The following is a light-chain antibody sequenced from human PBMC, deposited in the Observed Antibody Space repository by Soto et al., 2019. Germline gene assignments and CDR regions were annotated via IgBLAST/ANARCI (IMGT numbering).Light chain of an antibody. J-gene: IGKJ1*01. CDR2: WAT. Sequence: DIVMTQSPDSLAVSLGERATINCKSSQSVLYSSDNKNYLTWYQQRPGQPPMLIIYWATTPEAGIPDRFSGSGSVTDSALTISSLQAEYIAVYYCQQYYTTPWTFGQGTKVEI. V-gene: IGKV4-1*01. CDR3: QQYYTTPWT. CDR1: QSVLYSSDNKNY.